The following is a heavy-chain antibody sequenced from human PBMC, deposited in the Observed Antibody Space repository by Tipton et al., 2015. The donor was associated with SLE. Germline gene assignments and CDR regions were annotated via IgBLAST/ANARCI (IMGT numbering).Heavy chain of an antibody. D-gene: IGHD1-26*01. CDR3: ARLHMGGASDY. Sequence: QSGAEVKKPGASVKVSCKASGNTFSLYYLHWVRQAPGHGLEWMGRINPDNGGTNYAQKFQGRVTMTRDTSITSAYMELSSLRSDDTAVYYCARLHMGGASDYWGQGTLVSVSS. J-gene: IGHJ4*02. CDR1: GNTFSLYY. CDR2: INPDNGGT. V-gene: IGHV1-2*02.